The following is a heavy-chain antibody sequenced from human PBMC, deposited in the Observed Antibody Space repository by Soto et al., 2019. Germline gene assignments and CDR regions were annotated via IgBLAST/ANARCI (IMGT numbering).Heavy chain of an antibody. V-gene: IGHV3-74*01. D-gene: IGHD1-26*01. Sequence: GGSLRLSCAASVFTFSSYWMHWVRQAPGKGLVWVSRINSDGSSTSYADSVKGRFTISRDNAKNTLYLQMNSLRAEDTAVYYCARDRGSYYDWFDPWGQGTLVTVSS. J-gene: IGHJ5*02. CDR1: VFTFSSYW. CDR3: ARDRGSYYDWFDP. CDR2: INSDGSST.